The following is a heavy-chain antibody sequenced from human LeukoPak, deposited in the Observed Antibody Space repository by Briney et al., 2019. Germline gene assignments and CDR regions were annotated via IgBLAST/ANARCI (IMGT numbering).Heavy chain of an antibody. CDR1: GGSISSYY. V-gene: IGHV4-59*01. J-gene: IGHJ3*02. CDR3: ARVMAPNCSGGSCYPVDAFDI. CDR2: IYYSGST. D-gene: IGHD2-15*01. Sequence: PSETLSLTCTVSGGSISSYYWSWIRQPPGEGLEWIGYIYYSGSTNYNPSLKSRVTISVDTSKNQFSLKLSSVTAADTAVYYCARVMAPNCSGGSCYPVDAFDIWGQGTMVTVSS.